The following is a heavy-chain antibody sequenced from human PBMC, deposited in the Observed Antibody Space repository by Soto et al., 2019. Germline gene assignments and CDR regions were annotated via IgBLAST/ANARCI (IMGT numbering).Heavy chain of an antibody. V-gene: IGHV1-69*13. CDR3: AREYYYGSSGASDAFDI. J-gene: IGHJ3*02. Sequence: SVKVSCKASGGTFSSYAISWVRPAPGQGLEWMGGIIPIFGTANYAQKFQGRVTITADESTSTAYMELSSLRSEDTAVYYCAREYYYGSSGASDAFDIWGQGTMVTVSS. D-gene: IGHD3-22*01. CDR2: IIPIFGTA. CDR1: GGTFSSYA.